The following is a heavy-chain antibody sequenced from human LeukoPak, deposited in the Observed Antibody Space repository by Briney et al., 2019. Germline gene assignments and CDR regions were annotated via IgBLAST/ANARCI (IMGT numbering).Heavy chain of an antibody. D-gene: IGHD3-22*01. CDR1: GYTFTNYY. CDR3: ARDYYDSSGFGAFDI. J-gene: IGHJ3*02. V-gene: IGHV1-2*02. Sequence: ASVKVSCKASGYTFTNYYMHWVRQAPGQGLEWMGLINPSGTGTNYAQKFRGRVTMTRDTSISTAYMELSRLRSDDTAVYYCARDYYDSSGFGAFDIWGQGTMVTVSS. CDR2: INPSGTGT.